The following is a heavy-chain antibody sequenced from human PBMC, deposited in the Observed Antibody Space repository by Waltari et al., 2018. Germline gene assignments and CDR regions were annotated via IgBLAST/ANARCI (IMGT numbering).Heavy chain of an antibody. CDR2: IIPILGIA. Sequence: QVQLVQSGAEVKKPGSSVKVSCKASGGTFSSYTISWVRQAPGQGLEWMGRIIPILGIANYAQKFQGRVTITADKSTSTAYMELSSLRSEDTAMYYCARVGSDDYSGGYWGQGTLVTVSS. CDR1: GGTFSSYT. J-gene: IGHJ4*02. CDR3: ARVGSDDYSGGY. V-gene: IGHV1-69*02. D-gene: IGHD4-17*01.